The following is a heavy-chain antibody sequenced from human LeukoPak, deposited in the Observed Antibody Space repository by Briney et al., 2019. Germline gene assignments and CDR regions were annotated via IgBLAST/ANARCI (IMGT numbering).Heavy chain of an antibody. CDR3: ATGQFGESQNDY. J-gene: IGHJ4*02. Sequence: TGGSLRLSCEASGFTVSSNYISWVRQAPGRGLEWVSVIYVGGSTFYADSLKGRFTIPRDSSKNTVYLQMNSLRVEDTAVYYCATGQFGESQNDYWGQGTLVTVSS. V-gene: IGHV3-53*01. CDR2: IYVGGST. D-gene: IGHD3-10*01. CDR1: GFTVSSNY.